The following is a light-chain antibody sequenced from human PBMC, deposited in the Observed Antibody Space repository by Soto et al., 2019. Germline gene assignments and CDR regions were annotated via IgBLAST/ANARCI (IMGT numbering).Light chain of an antibody. V-gene: IGKV4-1*01. CDR3: QQYYSTPLT. CDR1: QSVLYRSINKNY. J-gene: IGKJ4*01. Sequence: DIVMTQSPESLAVSLGERATINCRSSQSVLYRSINKNYLAWYRQKPGQPPKLLIYWASTREPGVPDRFSGSVSGTNFTLTISSLQAGDVAVYYCQQYYSTPLTFGGGTKVEIK. CDR2: WAS.